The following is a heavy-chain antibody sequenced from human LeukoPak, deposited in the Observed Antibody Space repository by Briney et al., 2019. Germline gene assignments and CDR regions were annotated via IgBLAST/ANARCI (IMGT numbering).Heavy chain of an antibody. V-gene: IGHV1-69*05. Sequence: SVKVSCKASGGTFSSYAIRWVRQAPGQELEWMEGIIPIFGTANYAQKFQGRVTITTDESTSTAYMELSSLRSEDTAVYYCARGGTIYIAPPGWFGPWGQRTLVTVSS. CDR1: GGTFSSYA. CDR2: IIPIFGTA. D-gene: IGHD3-3*01. J-gene: IGHJ5*02. CDR3: ARGGTIYIAPPGWFGP.